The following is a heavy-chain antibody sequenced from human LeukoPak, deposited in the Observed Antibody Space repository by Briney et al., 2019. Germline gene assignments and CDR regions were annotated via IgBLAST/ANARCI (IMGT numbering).Heavy chain of an antibody. CDR2: MNPNSGNT. CDR1: GYIFTNFG. D-gene: IGHD5-18*01. J-gene: IGHJ4*02. Sequence: GASVKVSCKASGYIFTNFGISWVRQARGQGLEWMGWMNPNSGNTGYAQKFQGRVTITRNTSISTAYMELSSLRSEDTAVYYCARDQLYSYGLDYWGQGTLVTVSS. CDR3: ARDQLYSYGLDY. V-gene: IGHV1-8*03.